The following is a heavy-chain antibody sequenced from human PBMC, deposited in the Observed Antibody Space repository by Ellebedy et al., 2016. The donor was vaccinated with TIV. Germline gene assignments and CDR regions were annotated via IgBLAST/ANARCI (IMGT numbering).Heavy chain of an antibody. J-gene: IGHJ5*02. Sequence: SETLSLTXAVYGGSFSGYSWSWIRQPPGRGLEWIGEISHNGNTDYKPSLKSRVTISVDTSRNQFTLNLTSVTAADTAVCYCARVRPINLLYSSSSYWFGPWGQGTLVTVSS. CDR3: ARVRPINLLYSSSSYWFGP. CDR2: ISHNGNT. CDR1: GGSFSGYS. D-gene: IGHD6-6*01. V-gene: IGHV4-34*01.